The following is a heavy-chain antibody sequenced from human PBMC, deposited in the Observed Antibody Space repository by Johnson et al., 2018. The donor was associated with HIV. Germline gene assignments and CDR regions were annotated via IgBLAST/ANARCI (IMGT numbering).Heavy chain of an antibody. CDR2: ISGSGGST. D-gene: IGHD1-26*01. CDR3: AKDSIEWELRAFDI. Sequence: VQLVESGGGVVQPGGSLRLSCAASGFTFSSYAMSWVRQAPGKGLEWVSAISGSGGSTYYADSGKVRFTISSANSKNTLYLQLHSLRAEDTAVYYCAKDSIEWELRAFDIWGQGTMVTVSS. CDR1: GFTFSSYA. V-gene: IGHV3-23*04. J-gene: IGHJ3*02.